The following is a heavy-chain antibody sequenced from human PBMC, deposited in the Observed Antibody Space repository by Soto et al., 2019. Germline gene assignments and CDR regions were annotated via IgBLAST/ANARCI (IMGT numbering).Heavy chain of an antibody. D-gene: IGHD6-19*01. CDR1: GYTFTSYY. Sequence: ASVKVSCKASGYTFTSYYMHWVRQAPGQGLEWMGIINPSGGSTSYAQKFQGRVTMTRDTSTSTAYMELRSLRSDDTAVYYCARAYSSGWYAGWFDPWGQGTLVTVSS. V-gene: IGHV1-46*01. CDR2: INPSGGST. J-gene: IGHJ5*02. CDR3: ARAYSSGWYAGWFDP.